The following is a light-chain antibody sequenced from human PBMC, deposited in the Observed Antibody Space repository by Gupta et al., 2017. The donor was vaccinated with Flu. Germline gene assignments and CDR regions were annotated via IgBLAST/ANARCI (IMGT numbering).Light chain of an antibody. CDR3: QVWDSSSDHGV. Sequence: SYVLPQPPSVSVAPGQTARITCGGNNVGSKSVHWYQQKPGQAPVLVVHDDIDRPSGIPERISGSNSGNTATLTISRVEAGDEADYYCQVWDSSSDHGVFGGGTKLTVL. CDR2: DDI. J-gene: IGLJ3*02. CDR1: NVGSKS. V-gene: IGLV3-21*02.